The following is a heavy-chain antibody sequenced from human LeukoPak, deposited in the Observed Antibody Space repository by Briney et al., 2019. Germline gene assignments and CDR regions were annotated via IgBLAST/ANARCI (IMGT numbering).Heavy chain of an antibody. V-gene: IGHV3-21*03. CDR3: ARGTVGTRAFDY. J-gene: IGHJ4*02. CDR1: GFSFSSYS. CDR2: ISFSGDYI. D-gene: IGHD1-26*01. Sequence: PGGPLRLSCAASGFSFSSYSMNWVRQAPGKGLEWVSSISFSGDYIYYADSLKGRLTISRDNAKNSLYLQLNSLRAEDTAVYYCARGTVGTRAFDYWGQGTLVTVS.